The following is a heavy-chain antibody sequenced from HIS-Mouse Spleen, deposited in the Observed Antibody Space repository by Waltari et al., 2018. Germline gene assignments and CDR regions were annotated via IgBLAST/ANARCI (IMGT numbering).Heavy chain of an antibody. CDR3: ARLAVVVPAALDY. V-gene: IGHV4-34*01. CDR1: GGPFSGYY. CDR2: INHSGST. Sequence: QVQLQQWGAGLLKPSETLSLTCAVYGGPFSGYYWSWIRQPPGKGLEWIGEINHSGSTNYNPSLKSRVTISVDTSKNQFSLKLSSVTAADTAVYYCARLAVVVPAALDYWGQGTLVTVSS. J-gene: IGHJ4*02. D-gene: IGHD2-2*01.